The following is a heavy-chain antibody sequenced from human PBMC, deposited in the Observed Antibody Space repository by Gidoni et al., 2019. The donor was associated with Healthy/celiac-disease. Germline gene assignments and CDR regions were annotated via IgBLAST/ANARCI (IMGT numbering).Heavy chain of an antibody. CDR3: ARDRRGNIDY. D-gene: IGHD4-4*01. J-gene: IGHJ4*02. CDR1: GGSISSYY. V-gene: IGHV4-59*01. Sequence: QVQLQESGPGLVKPSETLSLTCTVSGGSISSYYWRWIRQPPGKGLEWIGYIYYSGSTNYNPSLKSRVTISVDTSKNQFSLKLSSVTAADTAVYYCARDRRGNIDYWGQGTLVTVSS. CDR2: IYYSGST.